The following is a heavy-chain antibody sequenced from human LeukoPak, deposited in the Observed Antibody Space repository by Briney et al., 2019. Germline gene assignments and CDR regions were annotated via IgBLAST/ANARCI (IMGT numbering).Heavy chain of an antibody. CDR3: ARVEPRGIAVAGPVFDY. V-gene: IGHV1-2*02. D-gene: IGHD6-19*01. Sequence: ASLKVSCKASGYTFTGYYMHWVRQAPGQGLEWMGWINPNSGGTNYAQKFQGRVTMTRDTSISTAYMELSRLRSDDTAVYYCARVEPRGIAVAGPVFDYWGQGTLVSVST. J-gene: IGHJ4*02. CDR1: GYTFTGYY. CDR2: INPNSGGT.